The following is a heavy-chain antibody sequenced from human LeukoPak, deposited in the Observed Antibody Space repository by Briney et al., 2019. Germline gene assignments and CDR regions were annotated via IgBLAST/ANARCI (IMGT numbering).Heavy chain of an antibody. CDR3: ARGLHYGSGSYSWFDP. Sequence: PSETLSLTCAVSGGSISSGGYSWSWIRQPPGKGLEWIGYIYHSGSTYYNPSPKSRVTISVDRSKNQFSLKLSSVTAADTAVYYCARGLHYGSGSYSWFDPWGQGTLVTVSS. D-gene: IGHD3-10*01. V-gene: IGHV4-30-2*01. J-gene: IGHJ5*02. CDR1: GGSISSGGYS. CDR2: IYHSGST.